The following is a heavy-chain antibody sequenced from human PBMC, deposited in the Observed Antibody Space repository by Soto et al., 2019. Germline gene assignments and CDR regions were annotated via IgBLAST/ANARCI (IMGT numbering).Heavy chain of an antibody. Sequence: LRLSCAASGFTFSSYGMHWVRQAPGKGLEWVAVISYDGSNKYYADSVQGRFTISRDNSKNTLYLQMNSLRAEDTAVYYCAKSMVIGYALYYWGQGTLVTVSS. CDR1: GFTFSSYG. D-gene: IGHD2-8*01. CDR2: ISYDGSNK. CDR3: AKSMVIGYALYY. V-gene: IGHV3-30*18. J-gene: IGHJ4*02.